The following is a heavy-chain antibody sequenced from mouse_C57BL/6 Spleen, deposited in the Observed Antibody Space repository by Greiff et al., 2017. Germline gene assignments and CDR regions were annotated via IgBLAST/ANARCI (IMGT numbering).Heavy chain of an antibody. CDR1: GYTFTSYW. V-gene: IGHV1-55*01. J-gene: IGHJ2*01. CDR2: IYPGSGST. CDR3: ARRDYGSRKVYLDY. D-gene: IGHD1-1*01. Sequence: QVQLKQPGAELVKPGASVKMSCKASGYTFTSYWITWVKQRPGQGLEWIGDIYPGSGSTNYNEKFKSKATLTVDTSSSTAYMQLSSLTSEDSAVYYCARRDYGSRKVYLDYWGQGTTLTVSS.